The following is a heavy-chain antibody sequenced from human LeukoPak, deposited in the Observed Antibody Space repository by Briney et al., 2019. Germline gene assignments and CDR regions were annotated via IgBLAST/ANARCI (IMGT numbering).Heavy chain of an antibody. V-gene: IGHV3-23*01. CDR3: AKRDFDWLLPDY. Sequence: GGSLRLSCAASGFTFSSYGMSWVRQAPGKGLEWVSAISGSGGSTYYADSVKGRFTISRDNSKNTLYLQMNSLRAEDTAVYYCAKRDFDWLLPDYWGQGTLVTVSS. D-gene: IGHD3-9*01. J-gene: IGHJ4*02. CDR1: GFTFSSYG. CDR2: ISGSGGST.